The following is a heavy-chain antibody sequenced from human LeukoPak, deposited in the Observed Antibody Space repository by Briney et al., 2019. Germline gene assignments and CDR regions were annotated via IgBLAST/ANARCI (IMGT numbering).Heavy chain of an antibody. CDR2: IDWDDDK. J-gene: IGHJ6*02. CDR3: ARSDLNYDFWSENRGYGMDV. D-gene: IGHD3-3*01. CDR1: GFSLSTSGMC. V-gene: IGHV2-70*11. Sequence: ESGPTLVNPTQTLTLTCTFSGFSLSTSGMCVSWIRQPPGKALEWLARIDWDDDKYYSTSLKTRLTISKDTSENQVVLTMTNMDPVDTATYYCARSDLNYDFWSENRGYGMDVWGQGTTVTVSS.